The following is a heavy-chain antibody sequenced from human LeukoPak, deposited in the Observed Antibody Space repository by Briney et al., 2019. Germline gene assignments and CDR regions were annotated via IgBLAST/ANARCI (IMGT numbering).Heavy chain of an antibody. V-gene: IGHV4-61*02. D-gene: IGHD3-22*01. CDR1: GGSISSGSYY. J-gene: IGHJ4*02. Sequence: SETLSLTCTVSGGSISSGSYYWSWIRQPAGKGLEWIGRIYTSGSTNYNPSLKSRVTISVDTSKNQFSLKLSSVTAADTAVYYCARASYYYDSSGYFDLFDYWGQGTLVTVSP. CDR2: IYTSGST. CDR3: ARASYYYDSSGYFDLFDY.